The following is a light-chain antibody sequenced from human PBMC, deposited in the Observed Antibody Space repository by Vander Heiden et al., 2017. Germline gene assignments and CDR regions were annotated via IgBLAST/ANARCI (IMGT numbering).Light chain of an antibody. J-gene: IGLJ2*01. V-gene: IGLV3-19*01. CDR1: SLRNYY. CDR2: GNN. CDR3: NSRDTSGDHVV. Sequence: SSELTQEPAVSVALGQTVRITCQADSLRNYYASWYQQKQGQAPLLVIYGNNNRPSGIPDRFSGSSSGDTTSLTITGAQARDEADYYCNSRDTSGDHVVFGGGTKLTVL.